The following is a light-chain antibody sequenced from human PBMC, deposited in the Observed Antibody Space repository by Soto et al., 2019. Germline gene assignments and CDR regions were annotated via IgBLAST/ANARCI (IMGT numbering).Light chain of an antibody. CDR3: QQFDLYPLT. CDR2: DAS. Sequence: AIQLTQSPSSLSASVRDRVTITCRASQGIRSALAWYQQKPGKGPKLLIYDASILESGVSSRFSGSGSGTDFTLTITSLQPEDFATYYCQQFDLYPLTFGGGTKVEIK. J-gene: IGKJ4*01. V-gene: IGKV1-13*02. CDR1: QGIRSA.